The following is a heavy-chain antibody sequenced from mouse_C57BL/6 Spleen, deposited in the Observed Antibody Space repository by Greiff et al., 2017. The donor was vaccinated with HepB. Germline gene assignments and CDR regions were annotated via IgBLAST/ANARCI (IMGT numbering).Heavy chain of an antibody. V-gene: IGHV7-3*01. CDR3: ASLDGYYYFDY. D-gene: IGHD2-3*01. CDR2: IRNKANGYTT. J-gene: IGHJ2*01. CDR1: GFTFTDYY. Sequence: EVPLVESGGGLVQPGGSLSLSCAASGFTFTDYYMSWVRQPPGKALEWLGFIRNKANGYTTEYSASVKGRFTISRDNSQSILYLQMNALRAEDSATEYCASLDGYYYFDYWGQGTTLTVSS.